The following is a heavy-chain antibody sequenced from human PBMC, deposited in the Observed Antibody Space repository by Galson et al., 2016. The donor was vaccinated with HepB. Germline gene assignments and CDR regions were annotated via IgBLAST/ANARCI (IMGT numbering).Heavy chain of an antibody. D-gene: IGHD3-3*01. J-gene: IGHJ6*02. CDR3: ARGDLNYYYALDV. V-gene: IGHV1-3*01. CDR1: GYTVTSQA. CDR2: INAGNGNT. Sequence: SVKVSCKASGYTVTSQAMHWVRQAPGQRLEWMGWINAGNGNTKYSQKFQGRVTFTRDTSANTAYMELSSLRSEDTAVYFCARGDLNYYYALDVWGQGTTVTVSS.